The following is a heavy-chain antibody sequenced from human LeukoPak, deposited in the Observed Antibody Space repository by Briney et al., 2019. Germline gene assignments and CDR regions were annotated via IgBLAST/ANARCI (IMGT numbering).Heavy chain of an antibody. D-gene: IGHD3-16*01. CDR2: IIPMFGVT. J-gene: IGHJ6*02. CDR1: GGTFSSHA. CDR3: AGNPLGTEMLMGYYYYGMDV. Sequence: SVKVSCKASGGTFSSHALSWVRQAPGQGPEWMGGIIPMFGVTNYAQNFQGRFTITADKSTTTVYMELTSLRSEDTAVYYCAGNPLGTEMLMGYYYYGMDVWGQGTTVTVSS. V-gene: IGHV1-69*10.